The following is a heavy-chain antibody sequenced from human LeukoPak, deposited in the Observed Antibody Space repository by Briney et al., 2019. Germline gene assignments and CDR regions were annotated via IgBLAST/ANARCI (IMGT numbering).Heavy chain of an antibody. Sequence: PSETLSLTCTVSGGSISSYYWSWIRQPPGKGLEWIGYIYYSGSTNYNPSLKSRVTISVDTSKNQFSLKLSSVTAADTAVYYCARARGYSDVLYDSYGRDVWGKETTVSDSS. CDR2: IYYSGST. CDR3: ARARGYSDVLYDSYGRDV. J-gene: IGHJ6*04. D-gene: IGHD5-18*01. CDR1: GGSISSYY. V-gene: IGHV4-59*01.